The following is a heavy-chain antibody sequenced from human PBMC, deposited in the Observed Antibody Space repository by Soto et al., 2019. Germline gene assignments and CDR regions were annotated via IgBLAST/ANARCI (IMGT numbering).Heavy chain of an antibody. CDR1: GFTFSSYA. CDR2: ISYDGSNK. D-gene: IGHD6-6*01. CDR3: ARERASSSSFGYYGMDV. Sequence: GGSLRLSCAASGFTFSSYAMHWVRQAPGKGLEWVAVISYDGSNKYYADSVKGRFTISRDNSKNTLYLQMNSLRVEDTAVYYCARERASSSSFGYYGMDVWGQGTTVTVSS. J-gene: IGHJ6*02. V-gene: IGHV3-30-3*01.